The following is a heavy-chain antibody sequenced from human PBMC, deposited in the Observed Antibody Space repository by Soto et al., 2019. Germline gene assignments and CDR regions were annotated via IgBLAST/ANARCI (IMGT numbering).Heavy chain of an antibody. Sequence: GGLRLSGAASGFTFNNYAMSWVRQAPGKGLEWVSAISGNGISTYYADSVRGRLTISRDNSENTLFLQMNRLRADDTAVYYCTRDAIPMVRGTDNWFDPWGQGTLVTVSS. CDR2: ISGNGIST. CDR1: GFTFNNYA. CDR3: TRDAIPMVRGTDNWFDP. V-gene: IGHV3-23*01. D-gene: IGHD3-10*01. J-gene: IGHJ5*02.